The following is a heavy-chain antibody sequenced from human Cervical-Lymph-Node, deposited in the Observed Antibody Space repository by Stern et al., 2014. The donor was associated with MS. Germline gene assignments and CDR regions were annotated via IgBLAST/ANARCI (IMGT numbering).Heavy chain of an antibody. Sequence: QMQLVQSGAEVKKPGSSVKVSCKASGGTFSSYAISWVRHAPGKGLEWMGEIIPIFGTANYAQKIQGRVTITADESTSTAYMELSSLRSEDTAVYYCVFAAAVHPTSDYWGQGTLVTVSS. D-gene: IGHD6-13*01. CDR3: VFAAAVHPTSDY. J-gene: IGHJ4*02. V-gene: IGHV1-69*01. CDR1: GGTFSSYA. CDR2: IIPIFGTA.